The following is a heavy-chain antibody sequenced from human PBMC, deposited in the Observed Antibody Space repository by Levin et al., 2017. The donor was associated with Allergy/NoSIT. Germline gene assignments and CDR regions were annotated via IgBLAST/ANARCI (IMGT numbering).Heavy chain of an antibody. J-gene: IGHJ5*02. CDR3: ARDMSPAAAGNPTTDWFDP. Sequence: GGSLRLSCAASGFTFSSYWMSWVRQAPGKGLEWVANIKQDGSEKYYVDSVKGRFTISRDNAKNSLYLQMNSLRAEDTAVYYCARDMSPAAAGNPTTDWFDPWGQGTLVTVSS. D-gene: IGHD6-13*01. CDR1: GFTFSSYW. CDR2: IKQDGSEK. V-gene: IGHV3-7*01.